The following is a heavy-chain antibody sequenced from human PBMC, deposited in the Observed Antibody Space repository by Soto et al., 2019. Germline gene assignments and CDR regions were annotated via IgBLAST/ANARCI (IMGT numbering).Heavy chain of an antibody. V-gene: IGHV3-23*01. J-gene: IGHJ6*02. CDR2: ISGSGGNT. CDR1: GFTFSPYA. D-gene: IGHD3-16*01. Sequence: GGSLRLSCAASGFTFSPYAMTWVRQAPGKGLEWVSSISGSGGNTNYADSVKGRFTVSRDNSKRTLSLQMNSLTEEDTAIYYCAKGLRRLLRTQYYYGLDVWGRGTTVTVSS. CDR3: AKGLRRLLRTQYYYGLDV.